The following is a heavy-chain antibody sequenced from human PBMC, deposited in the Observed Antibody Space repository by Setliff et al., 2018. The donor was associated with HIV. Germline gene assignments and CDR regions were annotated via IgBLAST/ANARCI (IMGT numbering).Heavy chain of an antibody. CDR2: IFYSGST. Sequence: SETLSLTCTVSGGSISTYYWSWIRQPPGKGLEWIGYIFYSGSTNYNPSLKSRVTISVDKSKNQFSQKLSSVTAADTAVYYCAKTQQTYYYDNSGYYFDYWGQGTLVTVSS. CDR3: AKTQQTYYYDNSGYYFDY. CDR1: GGSISTYY. D-gene: IGHD3-22*01. V-gene: IGHV4-59*08. J-gene: IGHJ4*02.